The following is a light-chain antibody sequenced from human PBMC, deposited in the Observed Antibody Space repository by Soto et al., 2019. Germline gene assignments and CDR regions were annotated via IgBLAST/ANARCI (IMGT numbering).Light chain of an antibody. Sequence: DIQMTQSPSSLSASVGDRVTITCRASQGTSNYLAWYQQKPGKVPKVLVYAASTLQSGVPSRFSAIGSGTDFTLTISSLQPEDVATYYCLKYNRAPLTFGGATKVEIK. CDR1: QGTSNY. CDR3: LKYNRAPLT. V-gene: IGKV1-27*01. CDR2: AAS. J-gene: IGKJ4*01.